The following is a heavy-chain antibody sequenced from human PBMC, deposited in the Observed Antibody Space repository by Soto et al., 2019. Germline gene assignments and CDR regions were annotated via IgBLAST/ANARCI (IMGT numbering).Heavy chain of an antibody. J-gene: IGHJ4*02. V-gene: IGHV3-64*01. CDR1: GFTFSSYD. CDR3: VRRVSGNYDY. D-gene: IGHD1-7*01. CDR2: ISSNGGTT. Sequence: EVQLAESGGGMVQPGGSLRLSCVASGFTFSSYDMHWVRQAPGKGLEYVSSISSNGGTTYYGNSVKGRFTISRDNSKNTLYLQMGSLGAEYMAVYYCVRRVSGNYDYWGQGTLVTGSS.